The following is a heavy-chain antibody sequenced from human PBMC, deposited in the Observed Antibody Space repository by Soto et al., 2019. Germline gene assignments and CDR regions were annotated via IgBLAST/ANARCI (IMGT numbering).Heavy chain of an antibody. V-gene: IGHV1-45*02. CDR3: AGGGAGSGPFTWELPDH. CDR1: GNTFTYRY. D-gene: IGHD1-26*01. CDR2: ITPFSGDV. J-gene: IGHJ4*02. Sequence: QMQLVQSGAEVKKTGSSVTVSCKALGNTFTYRYLHWVRQAPGQALEWMGWITPFSGDVHYAQKLQERDTITRDRSINTAYVQMSSLRSEDTAMYFCAGGGAGSGPFTWELPDHWGQGTLVTVSS.